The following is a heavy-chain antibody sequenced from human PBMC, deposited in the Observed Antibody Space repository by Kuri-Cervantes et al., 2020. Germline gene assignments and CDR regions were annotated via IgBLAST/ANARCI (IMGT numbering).Heavy chain of an antibody. CDR3: ARIGRNDAFDI. CDR1: GFTFSSYG. CDR2: IWYDGSNK. J-gene: IGHJ3*02. V-gene: IGHV3-33*01. Sequence: GGSLRLSCAASGFTFSSYGMHWVRQAPGKGLEWVAVIWYDGSNKYYADSVKGRFTISRDNSKNTLYLQMNSLRAEDTAVYYCARIGRNDAFDIWGQGTMVTVSS.